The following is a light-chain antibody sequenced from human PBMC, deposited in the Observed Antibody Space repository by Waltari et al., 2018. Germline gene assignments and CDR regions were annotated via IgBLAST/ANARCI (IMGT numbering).Light chain of an antibody. V-gene: IGLV8-61*01. Sequence: QTVVTQEPSLSVSPGGTVTLTCALSSGSLSTTSYSTWYQQTPGQAPRTIVYKANAHSSGVPDRFSGSILGNTAALTITGAQADDESDYYCALYMGSGIWVFGGGTRLTVL. CDR1: SGSLSTTSY. J-gene: IGLJ3*02. CDR2: KAN. CDR3: ALYMGSGIWV.